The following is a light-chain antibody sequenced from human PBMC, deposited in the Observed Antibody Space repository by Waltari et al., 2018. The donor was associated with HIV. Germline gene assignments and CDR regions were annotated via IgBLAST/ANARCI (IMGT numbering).Light chain of an antibody. V-gene: IGLV1-47*01. J-gene: IGLJ2*01. CDR1: SSNLGSTY. Sequence: QSVLTQPPSASGTPGQRVTISCSGSSSNLGSTYVYWYPQLPGTAPKLLLYRNNQRPSGVPDRFSGSKSGTSASLAISGLRSEDEADYYCAAWGNSLSLLFGGGTKLTVL. CDR2: RNN. CDR3: AAWGNSLSLL.